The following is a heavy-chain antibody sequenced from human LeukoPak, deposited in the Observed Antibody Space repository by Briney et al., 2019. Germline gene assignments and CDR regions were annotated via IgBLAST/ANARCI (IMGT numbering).Heavy chain of an antibody. CDR3: ARDDTPSRYGDSDN. V-gene: IGHV3-53*04. CDR2: IYSGGDT. CDR1: GFTVSSSY. J-gene: IGHJ4*02. D-gene: IGHD4-17*01. Sequence: GGSLRLSCVASGFTVSSSYMSWVRQAPGKGLEWVSVIYSGGDTYYSDSVKGRFTISRHNSLNTVYLQMNSLRPEDTAVYYCARDDTPSRYGDSDNWGQGTLVTVST.